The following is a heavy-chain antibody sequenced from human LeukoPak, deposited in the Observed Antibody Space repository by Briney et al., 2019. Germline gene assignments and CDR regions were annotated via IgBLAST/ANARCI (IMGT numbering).Heavy chain of an antibody. Sequence: GRSLRLSCAASGFTFSSYAMHWVRQAPGKGLEWVAVISYDGSNKYYADSVKGRFTISRDNSKNTLYLQMNSLRAEDTAVYYCARDYSSGWTGGYFDYWGQGTLVTVSS. CDR3: ARDYSSGWTGGYFDY. CDR1: GFTFSSYA. V-gene: IGHV3-30-3*01. CDR2: ISYDGSNK. D-gene: IGHD6-19*01. J-gene: IGHJ4*02.